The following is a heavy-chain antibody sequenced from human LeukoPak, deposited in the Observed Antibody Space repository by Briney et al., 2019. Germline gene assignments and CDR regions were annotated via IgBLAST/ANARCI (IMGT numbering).Heavy chain of an antibody. V-gene: IGHV3-9*01. CDR1: GFTFDDYA. J-gene: IGHJ4*02. D-gene: IGHD1-26*01. Sequence: GGSLRLSCAASGFTFDDYAMHWVRHAPGKGLEWVSGISWNSGSIGYADSVKGRFTISRDNAKNSLYLQMNSLRAEDTALYYCVRGKRWELLGYFDYWGQGTLVTVSS. CDR2: ISWNSGSI. CDR3: VRGKRWELLGYFDY.